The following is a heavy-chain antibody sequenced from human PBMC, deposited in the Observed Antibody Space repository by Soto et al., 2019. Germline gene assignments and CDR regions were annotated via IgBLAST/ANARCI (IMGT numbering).Heavy chain of an antibody. CDR2: IYYSGST. CDR1: GGSISSSSYY. CDR3: ARVYRDILTGYYFYGMDV. D-gene: IGHD3-9*01. V-gene: IGHV4-39*01. Sequence: QLQLQESGPGLVKPSETLSLTCTVSGGSISSSSYYWGWIRQPPGKGLEWIGSIYYSGSTYYNPSLKSRVTISVDTSKNQFSLKLSSVTAADTAVYYCARVYRDILTGYYFYGMDVWGQGTTVTVSS. J-gene: IGHJ6*02.